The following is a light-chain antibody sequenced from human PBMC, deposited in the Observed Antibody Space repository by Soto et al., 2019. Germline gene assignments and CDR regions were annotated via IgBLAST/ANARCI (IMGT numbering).Light chain of an antibody. V-gene: IGKV3-20*01. J-gene: IGKJ1*01. CDR1: QTVNNNY. CDR2: DAS. CDR3: QQYASAPLT. Sequence: EIVLTHSPDTLSLSPGERATLSCRASQTVNNNYLAWHQQKAGQAPRLVIYDASTRATGIPDRFSASGSGTDFTLTISRLEPEDFEVYFCQQYASAPLTLGQGTKVDI.